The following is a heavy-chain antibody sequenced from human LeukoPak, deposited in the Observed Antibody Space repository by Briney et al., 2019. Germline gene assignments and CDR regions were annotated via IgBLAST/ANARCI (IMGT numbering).Heavy chain of an antibody. J-gene: IGHJ4*02. D-gene: IGHD3-10*01. Sequence: PGGSLRLSCAASGFTFSSYSMNWVRQAPGKGLEWVSSISSSSSYIYYADSVKGRFTISRDNSKNTLYLQMNSLRAEDTAVYYCAKTPRGVRGVMPWADYWGQGTLVTVSS. CDR1: GFTFSSYS. CDR2: ISSSSSYI. V-gene: IGHV3-21*04. CDR3: AKTPRGVRGVMPWADY.